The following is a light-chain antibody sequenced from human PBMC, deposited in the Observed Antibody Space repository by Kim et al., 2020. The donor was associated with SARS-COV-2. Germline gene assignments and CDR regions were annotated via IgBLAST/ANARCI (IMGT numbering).Light chain of an antibody. CDR1: QDIRND. CDR3: LQHSTYPIT. V-gene: IGKV1-17*01. CDR2: GAS. Sequence: ASVGNRVTITCRASQDIRNDLGWYQQNPGGAPKRLIYGASSLQSGVPSRFSGSGSGTEFTLTISSVQPEDFATYFFLQHSTYPITFGQGTRLEIK. J-gene: IGKJ5*01.